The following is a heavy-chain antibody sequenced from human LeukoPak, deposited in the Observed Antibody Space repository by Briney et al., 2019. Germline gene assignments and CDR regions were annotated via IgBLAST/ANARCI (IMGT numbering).Heavy chain of an antibody. J-gene: IGHJ3*02. Sequence: ASVKVSCKPSGYTFNNYGITWVRQAPGQGLEWMGWISAYSGGEDYAEKFQDRVTMTTDTTTKTAYMELRNLKSDDTAFYYCARCSPSRTNSNSYYFETTKKNAFDIWGQGTMVTVSS. CDR2: ISAYSGGE. CDR1: GYTFNNYG. D-gene: IGHD3-22*01. V-gene: IGHV1-18*04. CDR3: ARCSPSRTNSNSYYFETTKKNAFDI.